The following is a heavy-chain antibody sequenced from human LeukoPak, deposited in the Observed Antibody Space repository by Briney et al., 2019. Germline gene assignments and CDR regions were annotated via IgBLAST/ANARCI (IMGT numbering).Heavy chain of an antibody. Sequence: PGGSLRLSCAASGFTFSSYAMHWVRQAPGKGLEWVAVISYDGSNKYYADSVKGRFTISRDNSKNTLYLQMNSLRAEDTAVYYCARAIMVRGVPTDYWGQGTLVTVSS. J-gene: IGHJ4*02. CDR3: ARAIMVRGVPTDY. V-gene: IGHV3-30-3*01. CDR1: GFTFSSYA. D-gene: IGHD3-10*01. CDR2: ISYDGSNK.